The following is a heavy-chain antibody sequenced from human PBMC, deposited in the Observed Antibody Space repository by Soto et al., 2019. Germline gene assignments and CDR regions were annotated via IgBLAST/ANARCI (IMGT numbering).Heavy chain of an antibody. CDR1: GYTFTSYG. CDR2: ISAYNSNT. CDR3: ARDTTVGGSSAFDI. V-gene: IGHV1-18*01. Sequence: GASVKVSCKASGYTFTSYGISWVRQAPGQGLEWMGWISAYNSNTNYAQKLQGRVTMTTDTSTSTAYMELRSLRSDDTAVYYCARDTTVGGSSAFDIWGQGTMVTVSS. D-gene: IGHD3-10*01. J-gene: IGHJ3*02.